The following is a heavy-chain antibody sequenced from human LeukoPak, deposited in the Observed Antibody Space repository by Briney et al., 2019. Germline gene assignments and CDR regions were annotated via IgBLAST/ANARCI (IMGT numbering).Heavy chain of an antibody. V-gene: IGHV4-31*03. CDR3: ARGRYYGSGSYYFSDAFDI. Sequence: PSQTLSLTCTVSGGSISSGGYYWSWIRQHPGKGLEWIGYIYYSGSTYYNPSLKSRVTISVDTSKNQFSLKLSSVTAADTAVYYCARGRYYGSGSYYFSDAFDIWGQGTMVTVSS. D-gene: IGHD3-10*01. CDR1: GGSISSGGYY. J-gene: IGHJ3*02. CDR2: IYYSGST.